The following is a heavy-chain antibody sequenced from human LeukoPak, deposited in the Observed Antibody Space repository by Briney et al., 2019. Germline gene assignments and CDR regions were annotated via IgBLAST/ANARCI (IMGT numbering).Heavy chain of an antibody. J-gene: IGHJ4*02. D-gene: IGHD6-13*01. CDR3: ARDPGGRSSSWAFDY. CDR2: IYTSEST. Sequence: SETLSLTCTVSGGSISSYYWSWIRQPAGKGLEWIGRIYTSESTNYNPSLKSQVTMSVDTSKNQFSLKLSSVTAADTAVYYCARDPGGRSSSWAFDYWGQGTLVTVSS. V-gene: IGHV4-4*07. CDR1: GGSISSYY.